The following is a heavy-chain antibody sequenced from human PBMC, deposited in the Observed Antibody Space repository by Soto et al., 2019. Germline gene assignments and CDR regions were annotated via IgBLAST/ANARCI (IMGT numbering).Heavy chain of an antibody. D-gene: IGHD3-22*01. CDR1: GFTFSSYA. CDR3: VKAAENYYDSSGYYSFGENF. J-gene: IGHJ3*01. V-gene: IGHV3-64D*08. Sequence: GGSLRLSCSAAGFTFSSYAMHWVRQAPGKGLEYVSAISSNGGSTYYADSVKGRFTISRDNSKNTLYLQMSSLRAEDTAVYYCVKAAENYYDSSGYYSFGENFWGHRTMVTVSS. CDR2: ISSNGGST.